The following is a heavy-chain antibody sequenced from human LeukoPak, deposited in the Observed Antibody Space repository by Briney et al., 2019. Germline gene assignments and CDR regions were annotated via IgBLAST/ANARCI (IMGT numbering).Heavy chain of an antibody. CDR2: ITTSIDII. Sequence: PGGSLRLSCAASGFTLSSYNMNWVRQAPGKGLEWISYITTSIDIISYADSVKGRFTISRDNAKNSLYLQMDSLRDEDTAVYYCASGRLGYWGQGTLVTVSS. D-gene: IGHD3-16*01. CDR1: GFTLSSYN. J-gene: IGHJ4*02. V-gene: IGHV3-48*02. CDR3: ASGRLGY.